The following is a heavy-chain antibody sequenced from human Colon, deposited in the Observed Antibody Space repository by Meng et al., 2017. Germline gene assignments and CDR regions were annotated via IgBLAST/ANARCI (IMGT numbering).Heavy chain of an antibody. Sequence: QVHRLGSGPGPVKPSHTLSLTCNVSGDSITSGGYYWSWIRQHPGKGLEWIGYIDHSGTTYDNPSLKTRLTMSVDTSKNQFSLKLTSVTAADTAVYYCARVVSLVVKGNWFDSWGQGTLVTVSS. CDR3: ARVVSLVVKGNWFDS. V-gene: IGHV4-31*03. D-gene: IGHD2-15*01. CDR2: IDHSGTT. J-gene: IGHJ5*01. CDR1: GDSITSGGYY.